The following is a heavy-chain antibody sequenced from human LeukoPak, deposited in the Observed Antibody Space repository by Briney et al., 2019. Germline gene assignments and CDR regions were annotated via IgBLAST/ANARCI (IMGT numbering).Heavy chain of an antibody. J-gene: IGHJ6*03. V-gene: IGHV3-30*02. CDR2: LRYDGSNK. CDR3: AKDVVNCGSTSCYFYYYMDV. CDR1: GFTFGTYG. D-gene: IGHD2-2*01. Sequence: GGSLRLSCAASGFTFGTYGMHWVRQAPGKGLEWVAFLRYDGSNKYYADSVKGRFTISRDNSKNTLYLQMNSLRAEDTAVYYCAKDVVNCGSTSCYFYYYMDVWGKGTTVTVSS.